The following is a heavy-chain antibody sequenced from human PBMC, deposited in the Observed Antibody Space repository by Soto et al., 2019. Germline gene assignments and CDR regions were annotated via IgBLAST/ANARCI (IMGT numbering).Heavy chain of an antibody. J-gene: IGHJ6*02. V-gene: IGHV3-30-3*01. Sequence: GGSLRLSCAASGFTFSSYAMHWVRQAPGKGLEWVAVISYDGSNKYYADSVKGRFTISRDNSKNTRYLQMNSLRAEDTAVYYCARVGTVYYDSSGYYSGYYYYYGMDVWGQGTTVTVSS. CDR1: GFTFSSYA. CDR3: ARVGTVYYDSSGYYSGYYYYYGMDV. CDR2: ISYDGSNK. D-gene: IGHD3-22*01.